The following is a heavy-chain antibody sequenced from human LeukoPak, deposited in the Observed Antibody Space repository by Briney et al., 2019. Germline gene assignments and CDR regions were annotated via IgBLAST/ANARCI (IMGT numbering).Heavy chain of an antibody. CDR1: GFTFSSYS. CDR2: ISSSSSYI. V-gene: IGHV3-21*01. CDR3: ARDPRDSSGWYASFDY. Sequence: PGGSLRLSCAASGFTFSSYSMNWVRQAPGKGLEWVSSISSSSSYIYYADSVKGRFTISRDNAKNSLSLQMTSLRAEDTAVYYCARDPRDSSGWYASFDYWGQGTLVTVSS. D-gene: IGHD6-19*01. J-gene: IGHJ4*02.